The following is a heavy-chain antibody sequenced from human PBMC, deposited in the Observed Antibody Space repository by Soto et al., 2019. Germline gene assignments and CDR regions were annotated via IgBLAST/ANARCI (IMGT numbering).Heavy chain of an antibody. D-gene: IGHD5-12*01. Sequence: LRLSCAGSGFSFINAWITWVRQAPGKGLEWVGRIRSKPDGGTTDYAAPVKSRFSIPRDDSQNTVYLQMDSLKTEDTAVYYSGSGRTVQHCGHGTLVSVSS. V-gene: IGHV3-15*01. CDR1: GFSFINAW. J-gene: IGHJ1*01. CDR2: IRSKPDGGTT. CDR3: GSGRTVQH.